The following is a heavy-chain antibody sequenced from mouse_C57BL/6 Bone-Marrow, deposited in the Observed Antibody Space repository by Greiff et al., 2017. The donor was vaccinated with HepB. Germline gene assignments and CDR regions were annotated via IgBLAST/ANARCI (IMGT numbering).Heavy chain of an antibody. CDR3: ARHDGPFAY. V-gene: IGHV1-77*01. Sequence: VQLVESGPELVKPGASMKMSYKASGYTFTDYGISWVKQRTGQGLEWIGEIYPGSGSTYYNEKFKGKATLTADKSSNTAYMQLSSLTSEDSAVYFCARHDGPFAYWGQGTLVTVSA. D-gene: IGHD3-1*01. CDR2: IYPGSGST. CDR1: GYTFTDYG. J-gene: IGHJ3*01.